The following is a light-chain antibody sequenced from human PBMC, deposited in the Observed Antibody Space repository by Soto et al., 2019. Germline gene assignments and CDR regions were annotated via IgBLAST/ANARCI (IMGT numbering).Light chain of an antibody. CDR1: QSVSSN. J-gene: IGKJ5*01. V-gene: IGKV3-15*01. CDR3: QQYNTWPPIT. CDR2: GAS. Sequence: ENVLTQSPATLSVSPGERATLSCRASQSVSSNLAWYQQKPGQAPRLLTYGASTRATDIPARFSGSGSGTEFTLTISSLQSEDFAVYYCQQYNTWPPITFGQRARLEIK.